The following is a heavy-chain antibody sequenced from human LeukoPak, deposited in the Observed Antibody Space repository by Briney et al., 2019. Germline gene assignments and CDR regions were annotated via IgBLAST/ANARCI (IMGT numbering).Heavy chain of an antibody. D-gene: IGHD3-22*01. V-gene: IGHV3-7*01. CDR1: GFTFSNFW. CDR2: IKQDGSIQ. Sequence: GGSLRLSCAASGFTFSNFWMAWVRQAPGKGLEWVANIKQDGSIQYYGDSVRGRFTISRDNARNSLYLQMNSLRAEDTALYYCATSYDSSGCDWGQGTLVTVSS. CDR3: ATSYDSSGCD. J-gene: IGHJ4*02.